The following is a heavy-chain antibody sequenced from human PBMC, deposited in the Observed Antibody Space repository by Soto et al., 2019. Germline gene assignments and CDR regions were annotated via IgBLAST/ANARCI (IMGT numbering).Heavy chain of an antibody. CDR2: FDPEDGET. V-gene: IGHV1-24*01. Sequence: ASVKVSCKASGYTFTSYDINWVRQATGQGLEWMGGFDPEDGETIYAQKFQGRVNMTEDTSTDTAYMELSSLRSEDTAVFYCATSWLVFGELLGYWGQGTLVTASS. J-gene: IGHJ4*02. CDR3: ATSWLVFGELLGY. D-gene: IGHD3-10*01. CDR1: GYTFTSYD.